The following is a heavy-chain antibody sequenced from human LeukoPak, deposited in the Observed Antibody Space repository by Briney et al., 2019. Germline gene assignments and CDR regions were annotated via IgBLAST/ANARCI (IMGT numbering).Heavy chain of an antibody. CDR3: ARDFLDSGDYENTE. CDR1: GFTFSSYA. D-gene: IGHD4-17*01. J-gene: IGHJ4*02. V-gene: IGHV3-66*02. Sequence: GGSLRLSCAASGFTFSSYAMSWVRQAPGKGLEWVSVIYSGGSTYYADSVKGRFTISRDNSKNTLYLQMNSLRAEDTAVYYCARDFLDSGDYENTEGGQGTLVTVP. CDR2: IYSGGST.